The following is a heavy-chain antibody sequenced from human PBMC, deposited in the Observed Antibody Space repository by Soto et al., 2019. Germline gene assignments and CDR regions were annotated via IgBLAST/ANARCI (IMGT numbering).Heavy chain of an antibody. D-gene: IGHD2-15*01. Sequence: QVQLVQSGAEVKKPGSSVKVSCKASGGTFSIYTISWVRQAPGQGLEWMGGSANSAQKFQGRLTLTSDESTSTVYLALSSLTSEDTAVYYCAREGPPDIAWFDPWGQGTLVSVSS. CDR2: GSA. CDR3: AREGPPDIAWFDP. V-gene: IGHV1-69*01. CDR1: GGTFSIYT. J-gene: IGHJ5*02.